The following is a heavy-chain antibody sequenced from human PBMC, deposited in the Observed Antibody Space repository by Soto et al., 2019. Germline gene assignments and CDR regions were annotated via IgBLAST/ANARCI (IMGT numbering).Heavy chain of an antibody. CDR3: ATDGPSSGWDCFDD. Sequence: RSAIRWVGRATGQGREWRGGVIPIFGTANYGQKFQGRATITADESTSTAYMDLSSLRSEDTAVHYCATDGPSSGWDCFDDWGQGTLVTVSS. J-gene: IGHJ4*02. D-gene: IGHD6-19*01. V-gene: IGHV1-69*01. CDR1: RSA. CDR2: VIPIFGTA.